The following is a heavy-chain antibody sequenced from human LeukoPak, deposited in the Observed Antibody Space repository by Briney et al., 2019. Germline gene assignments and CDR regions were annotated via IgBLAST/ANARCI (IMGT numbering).Heavy chain of an antibody. D-gene: IGHD4-17*01. CDR2: IYYSGST. V-gene: IGHV4-61*01. CDR1: GGSISSGTYY. Sequence: QVQLQESGPGLVKPSQTLSLTCTVCGGSISSGTYYWNWIRQSPGQGLGWIGSIYYSGSTNYNPSLKSRVTMSVDTSKNQFSLNLNSVTAADTAVYYCARVSRYGWFFDLWGRGTLVTVSS. J-gene: IGHJ2*01. CDR3: ARVSRYGWFFDL.